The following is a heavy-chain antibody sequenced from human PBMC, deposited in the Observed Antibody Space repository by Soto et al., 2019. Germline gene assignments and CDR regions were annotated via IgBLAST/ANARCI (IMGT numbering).Heavy chain of an antibody. CDR1: GGSFSGYY. J-gene: IGHJ4*02. CDR2: INHSGST. CDR3: ARPARFLRHFDY. D-gene: IGHD5-12*01. V-gene: IGHV4-34*01. Sequence: SETLSLTCAVYGGSFSGYYWSWSRQPPGKGLEWIGEINHSGSTNYTPSLKSRVTISVDTSKNQFSLKLSSVTAADTAVYSCARPARFLRHFDYWGQGTLVTVS.